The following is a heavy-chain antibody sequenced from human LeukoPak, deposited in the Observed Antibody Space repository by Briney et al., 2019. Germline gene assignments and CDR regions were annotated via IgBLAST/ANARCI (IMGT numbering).Heavy chain of an antibody. V-gene: IGHV3-66*02. CDR1: GFTVSSNY. J-gene: IGHJ6*01. CDR2: IYSGGDT. CDR3: ASDHSKYDPQLRMDV. Sequence: GGSLRLSCAASGFTVSSNYIIWVRQAPGKGLEWVSVIYSGGDTYYAASVKGRFTISRDNSKNTVYFQMNSLRVEDTAVYYCASDHSKYDPQLRMDVWGKGTTVTVSS. D-gene: IGHD4-11*01.